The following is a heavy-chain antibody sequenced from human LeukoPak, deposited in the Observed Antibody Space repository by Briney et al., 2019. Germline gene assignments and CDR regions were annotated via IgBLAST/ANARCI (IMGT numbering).Heavy chain of an antibody. J-gene: IGHJ4*02. Sequence: SETLSLTCTVSGGSISSYYWSWIRQPAGKGLEWIGYIYYSGSTYYNPSLKSRVTISVDTSKNQFSLKLSSVTAADTAVYYCARLGSGWYYFDYWGQGTLVTVSS. D-gene: IGHD6-19*01. CDR1: GGSISSYY. CDR2: IYYSGST. CDR3: ARLGSGWYYFDY. V-gene: IGHV4-59*06.